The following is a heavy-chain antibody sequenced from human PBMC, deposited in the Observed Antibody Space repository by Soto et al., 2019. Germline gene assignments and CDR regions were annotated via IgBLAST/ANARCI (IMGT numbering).Heavy chain of an antibody. CDR3: ARDPRFWSGSHYFDY. V-gene: IGHV3-7*01. J-gene: IGHJ4*02. CDR2: IKQDGSEK. D-gene: IGHD3-3*01. Sequence: GGSLRLSCAASGFTFSSYWMSWVRQAPGKGLEWVANIKQDGSEKYYVDSVKGRFTISRDKAKNSLYLQMNSLRAEDTAVYYCARDPRFWSGSHYFDYWGQGTLVTVSS. CDR1: GFTFSSYW.